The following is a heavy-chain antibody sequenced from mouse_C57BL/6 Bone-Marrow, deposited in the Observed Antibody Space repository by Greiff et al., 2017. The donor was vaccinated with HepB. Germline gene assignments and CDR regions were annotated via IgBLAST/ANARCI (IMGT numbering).Heavy chain of an antibody. Sequence: VQLQQPGAELVKPGASVKVSCKASGYTFTSYWMHWVKQRPGQGLEWIGRIHPSDSDTNYNQKFKGKATLTVDKSSSTAYMQLSSLTSEDSAVYYCAVFITTVVATDYAMDDWGQGTAVTVSS. CDR3: AVFITTVVATDYAMDD. V-gene: IGHV1-74*01. J-gene: IGHJ4*01. CDR2: IHPSDSDT. CDR1: GYTFTSYW. D-gene: IGHD1-1*01.